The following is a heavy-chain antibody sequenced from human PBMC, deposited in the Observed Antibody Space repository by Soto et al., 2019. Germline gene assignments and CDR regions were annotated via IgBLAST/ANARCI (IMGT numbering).Heavy chain of an antibody. CDR2: ISGSGGST. V-gene: IGHV3-23*01. Sequence: EVQLLESGGGLVQPGGSLRLSCAASVFTFSSYAMSWVRQAPGKGLEWVSVISGSGGSTYYADSVKGRFTISRDNSKNTLYLQMNSLRAEDTAVYYCARRTSGWYLDYWGQGTLVTVSS. J-gene: IGHJ4*02. CDR1: VFTFSSYA. CDR3: ARRTSGWYLDY. D-gene: IGHD6-19*01.